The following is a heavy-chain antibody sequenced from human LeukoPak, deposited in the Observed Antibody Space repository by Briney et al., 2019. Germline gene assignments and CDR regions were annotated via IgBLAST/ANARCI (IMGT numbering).Heavy chain of an antibody. J-gene: IGHJ4*02. CDR3: ARRFGARGESADFDY. CDR1: GXSFTNYW. V-gene: IGHV5-51*01. D-gene: IGHD3-10*01. Sequence: PGESLKISFKGSGXSFTNYWIGWVRQPPGKRLEWMGIIYPGDSDTRYSPSFQGQVTISADTSISTAYLQWSSLKASDTAMYYCARRFGARGESADFDYWGQGTLVTVSS. CDR2: IYPGDSDT.